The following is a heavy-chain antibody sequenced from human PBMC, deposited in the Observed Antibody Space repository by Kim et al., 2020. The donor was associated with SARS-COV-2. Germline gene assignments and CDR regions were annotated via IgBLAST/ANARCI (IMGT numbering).Heavy chain of an antibody. D-gene: IGHD3-10*01. V-gene: IGHV3-30*18. CDR3: AKELLWFGELLYNFEY. Sequence: GGSLRLSCAASGFTFSSYGMHWVRQAPGKGLEWVAVISYDGSNKYYADSMKGRFTISRDNSKNTLYLQMNSLRAEDTAVYYCAKELLWFGELLYNFEYWGQGTLVTVSS. J-gene: IGHJ4*02. CDR2: ISYDGSNK. CDR1: GFTFSSYG.